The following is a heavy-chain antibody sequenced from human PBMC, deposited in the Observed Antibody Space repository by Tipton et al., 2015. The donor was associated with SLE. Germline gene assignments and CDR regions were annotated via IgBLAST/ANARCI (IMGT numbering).Heavy chain of an antibody. V-gene: IGHV4-34*01. J-gene: IGHJ3*02. CDR3: AKIVGATTGAFDI. D-gene: IGHD1-26*01. CDR2: IYHSGST. Sequence: TLSLTCAVYGGSFSGYYWSWIRQPPGKGLEWIGSIYHSGSTYYNPSLKSRVTISVDTSKNQFSLKLSSVTAADTAVYYCAKIVGATTGAFDIWGQGTMVTVSS. CDR1: GGSFSGYY.